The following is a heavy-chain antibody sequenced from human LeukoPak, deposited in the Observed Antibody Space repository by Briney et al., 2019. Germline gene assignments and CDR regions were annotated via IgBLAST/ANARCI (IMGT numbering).Heavy chain of an antibody. CDR3: TRHPYRYCSGGNCYSDY. J-gene: IGHJ4*02. CDR1: GGSISSSSYY. CDR2: IYYSGST. Sequence: SETLSLTCTVSGGSISSSSYYWGWIRQPPGKGLEWIGTIYYSGSTYYNPSLRSRVTISVDTSKNQFSLKLSSVTAADTAVYYCTRHPYRYCSGGNCYSDYWGQGTLVTASS. V-gene: IGHV4-39*01. D-gene: IGHD2-15*01.